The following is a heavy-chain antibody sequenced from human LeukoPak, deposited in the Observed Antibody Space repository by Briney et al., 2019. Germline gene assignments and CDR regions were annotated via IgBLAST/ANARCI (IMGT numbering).Heavy chain of an antibody. J-gene: IGHJ6*04. Sequence: GASVRVSCKDSGYTFTNYGITWVRQAPGQGLEWMGWISAYNANTNYAQKFQGRVTMTTDTSTSTVYMELRSLRSDDTAIYYCARTDYDILTGARMDVWGKGTTVTVSS. CDR2: ISAYNANT. CDR3: ARTDYDILTGARMDV. V-gene: IGHV1-18*04. CDR1: GYTFTNYG. D-gene: IGHD3-9*01.